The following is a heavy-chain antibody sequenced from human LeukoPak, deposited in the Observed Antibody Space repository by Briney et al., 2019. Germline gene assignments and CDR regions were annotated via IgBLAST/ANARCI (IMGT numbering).Heavy chain of an antibody. Sequence: GASVKVSCKASGYTFTGYYMHWVRQAPGQGLEWMGWINPNSGGTNYAQKFQGWVTMTRDTSISTAYMELSRLRSDDTAVYYCATIMVPMVRGVLGLGYWGQGTLVTVSS. CDR2: INPNSGGT. J-gene: IGHJ4*02. V-gene: IGHV1-2*04. CDR1: GYTFTGYY. CDR3: ATIMVPMVRGVLGLGY. D-gene: IGHD3-10*01.